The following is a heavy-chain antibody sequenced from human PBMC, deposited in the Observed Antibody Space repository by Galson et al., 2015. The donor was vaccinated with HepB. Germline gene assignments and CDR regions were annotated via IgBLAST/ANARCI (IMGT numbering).Heavy chain of an antibody. Sequence: LSLTCTVSGGSISSSSYYWGWIRQPPGKGLEWIGSIYYSGSTYYNPSLKSRVTISVDTSKNQFSLKLSSVTAADTAVYYCASSTYGSDAFDIWGQGTMVTVSS. D-gene: IGHD4-11*01. V-gene: IGHV4-39*01. CDR3: ASSTYGSDAFDI. CDR2: IYYSGST. J-gene: IGHJ3*02. CDR1: GGSISSSSYY.